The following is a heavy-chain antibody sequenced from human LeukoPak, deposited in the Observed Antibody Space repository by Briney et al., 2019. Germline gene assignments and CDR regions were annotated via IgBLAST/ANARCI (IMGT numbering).Heavy chain of an antibody. CDR1: GYTFTSYG. D-gene: IGHD3-10*01. CDR2: ISAYNGNT. Sequence: ASVKVSCKAFGYTFTSYGISWVRQAPGQGLEWMGWISAYNGNTNYAENLKGRVTMTTDTSTSTAYLELSSLRSDDTAVYYCAREGITMLRGDMDVWGQGTTVTVSS. CDR3: AREGITMLRGDMDV. J-gene: IGHJ6*02. V-gene: IGHV1-18*01.